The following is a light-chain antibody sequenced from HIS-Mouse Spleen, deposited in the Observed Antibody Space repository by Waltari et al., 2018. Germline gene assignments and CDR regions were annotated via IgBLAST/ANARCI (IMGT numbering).Light chain of an antibody. CDR1: QSVSSSY. CDR3: QQYGSSPLT. Sequence: LSPGERATLSCRASQSVSSSYLAWYQQKPGQAPRLLIYGASSRATGIPDRFSGSGSGTDFTLTISRLEPEDFAVYYCQQYGSSPLTFGGGTKVEIK. CDR2: GAS. V-gene: IGKV3-20*01. J-gene: IGKJ4*01.